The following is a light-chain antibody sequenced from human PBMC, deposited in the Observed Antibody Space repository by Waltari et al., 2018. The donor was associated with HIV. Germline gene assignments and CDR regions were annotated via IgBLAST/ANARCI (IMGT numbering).Light chain of an antibody. CDR1: KIGTKS. CDR2: DDS. Sequence: SYVLTQAPSVSVAPGQTASISCGGDKIGTKSVHWYPQKPGQAPVLVVFDDSDRPPGIPERFSVVNSGNTDALAISRVEAGDEADYYCQVWHSKSDHVVFGGGTKVTVL. J-gene: IGLJ2*01. CDR3: QVWHSKSDHVV. V-gene: IGLV3-21*02.